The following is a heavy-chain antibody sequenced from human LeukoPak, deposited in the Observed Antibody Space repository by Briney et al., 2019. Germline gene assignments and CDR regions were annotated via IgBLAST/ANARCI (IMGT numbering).Heavy chain of an antibody. CDR1: GGTFSSYA. J-gene: IGHJ5*02. D-gene: IGHD2-2*01. Sequence: SVKVTCKASGGTFSSYAISWVRQAPGQGLEWMGGIIPIFGTANYAQKFQGRVTITADESTSTAYMELSSLRSEDTAVYYCARVLYRCSSTSCYVMMGEAFDPWGQGTLVTVSS. CDR2: IIPIFGTA. V-gene: IGHV1-69*01. CDR3: ARVLYRCSSTSCYVMMGEAFDP.